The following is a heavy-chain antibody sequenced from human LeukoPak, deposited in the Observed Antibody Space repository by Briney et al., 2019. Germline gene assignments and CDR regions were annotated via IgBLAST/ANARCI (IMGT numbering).Heavy chain of an antibody. CDR2: ISGSGDDT. D-gene: IGHD2-8*01. CDR3: ARVYLERLTAGYFDH. CDR1: EFSFSTYP. V-gene: IGHV3-23*01. J-gene: IGHJ4*02. Sequence: PGGSLRLSCAASEFSFSTYPMNWVRQAPGKGLEWVSGISGSGDDTYYADSVEGRFTISRDNSKNTLYLQMNSLRDDDSAAYFCARVYLERLTAGYFDHWGQGTQVTVSP.